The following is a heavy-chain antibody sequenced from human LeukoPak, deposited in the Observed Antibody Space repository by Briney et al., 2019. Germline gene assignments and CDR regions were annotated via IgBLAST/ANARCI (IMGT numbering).Heavy chain of an antibody. D-gene: IGHD3-10*01. CDR3: ARDQKSAVLLWFGELEYYYYGMDV. J-gene: IGHJ6*02. CDR1: GYTFTGYY. V-gene: IGHV1-46*01. CDR2: INPSGGST. Sequence: ASVKVSCKASGYTFTGYYMHWVRQAPGQGLEWMGIINPSGGSTSYAQKFQGRVTMTRDTSTSTVYMELSSLRSEDTAVYYCARDQKSAVLLWFGELEYYYYGMDVWGQGTTVTVSS.